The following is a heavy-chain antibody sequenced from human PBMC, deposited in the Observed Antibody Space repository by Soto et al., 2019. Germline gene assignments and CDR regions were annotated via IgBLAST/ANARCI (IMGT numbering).Heavy chain of an antibody. CDR1: EFKSIDLD. D-gene: IGHD6-19*01. Sequence: RVSYAAAEFKSIDLDVCWVSQAKGKGLEWVSGISASGSDTQYADSVKGRFTISRDNSKNTLYLQMNSLRAEDTAVYYCAKDAPQRSGWYYFDHWGQAKLLTVSS. CDR3: AKDAPQRSGWYYFDH. CDR2: ISASGSDT. J-gene: IGHJ4*02. V-gene: IGHV3-23*01.